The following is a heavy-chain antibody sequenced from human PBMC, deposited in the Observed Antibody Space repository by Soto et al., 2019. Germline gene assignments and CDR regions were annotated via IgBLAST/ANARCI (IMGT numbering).Heavy chain of an antibody. CDR1: GFTFSSYA. D-gene: IGHD6-19*01. V-gene: IGHV3-23*01. CDR2: ISRSGEST. J-gene: IGHJ4*02. Sequence: EVQLLESGGGLVQPGGSLRLSCAASGFTFSSYAMTWVRQAPGKGLVWFSTISRSGESTYYRDSVKGRFTISRDNSKNTVYLQMNSLRAEDTAGYYCAKTDKFNPQSSGWANRFDYWGQGTLVTVSS. CDR3: AKTDKFNPQSSGWANRFDY.